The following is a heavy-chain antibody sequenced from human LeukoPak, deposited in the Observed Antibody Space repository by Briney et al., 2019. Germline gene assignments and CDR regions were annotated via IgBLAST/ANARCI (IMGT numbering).Heavy chain of an antibody. CDR3: ARDGEAASGYASGGFDS. D-gene: IGHD5-12*01. J-gene: IGHJ4*02. CDR2: IKSDESST. Sequence: GGSLRLTCAASGFTFSRSWMHWVRQAPGEGMVWDSCIKSDESSTTYADSVKGRFTISRDNAKNTLYLQMNSLRVEDTAVYYCARDGEAASGYASGGFDSWGQGTLVTVSS. CDR1: GFTFSRSW. V-gene: IGHV3-74*01.